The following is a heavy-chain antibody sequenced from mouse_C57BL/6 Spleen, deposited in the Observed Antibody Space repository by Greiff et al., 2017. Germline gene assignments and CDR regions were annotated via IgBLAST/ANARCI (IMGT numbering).Heavy chain of an antibody. D-gene: IGHD1-1*01. CDR1: GFTFSDYG. CDR2: ISNLAYSI. CDR3: ARRITTLAMDY. J-gene: IGHJ4*01. Sequence: EVKLMESGGGLVQPGGSLKLSCAASGFTFSDYGMAWVRQAPRKGPEWVAFISNLAYSIYYADTVTGRFTISRENAKNTLYLEMSSLRSEVTAMYYCARRITTLAMDYWGQGTSVTVSS. V-gene: IGHV5-15*01.